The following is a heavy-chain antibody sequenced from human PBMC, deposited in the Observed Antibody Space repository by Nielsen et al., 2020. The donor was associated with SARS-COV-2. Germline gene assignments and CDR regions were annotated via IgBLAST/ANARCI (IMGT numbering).Heavy chain of an antibody. Sequence: ASVKVSCKASGYTFTSYYMHWVRQAPGQGLEWMGIINPSGGSTSYAQKFQGRVTMTRDTSTSTVYMELSSLRSEDTAVYYCARGYGMIVVAHHAFDIWGQGTMVTVSS. D-gene: IGHD3-22*01. CDR3: ARGYGMIVVAHHAFDI. CDR1: GYTFTSYY. V-gene: IGHV1-46*01. CDR2: INPSGGST. J-gene: IGHJ3*02.